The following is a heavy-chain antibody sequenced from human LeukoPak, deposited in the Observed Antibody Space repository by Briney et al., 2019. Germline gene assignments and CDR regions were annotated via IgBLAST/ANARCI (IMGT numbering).Heavy chain of an antibody. V-gene: IGHV1-69*04. CDR3: AGEEERGVTVAGTAFDY. CDR2: IIPTLGIA. D-gene: IGHD6-19*01. Sequence: SVKVSCKASGGTFSSYSITWVRQAPGQGLEWMGRIIPTLGIANYAQKLQGRVTITADKSTSTAYMELSSLRSEDTAVYYCAGEEERGVTVAGTAFDYWGQGTLVTVSS. J-gene: IGHJ4*02. CDR1: GGTFSSYS.